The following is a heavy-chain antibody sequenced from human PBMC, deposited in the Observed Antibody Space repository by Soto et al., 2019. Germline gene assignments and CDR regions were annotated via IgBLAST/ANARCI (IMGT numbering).Heavy chain of an antibody. V-gene: IGHV1-69*13. Sequence: SVKVSCTASGGTLPTYAISWVRQARGQGLAWMGGIIPIFGTPDYAESHQGRLTITADGSTNTAYMEVSSLTFEDTAVYYCARGEQTRYRKTLIYYGMDVWGEGTTVTVCS. CDR2: IIPIFGTP. J-gene: IGHJ6*02. D-gene: IGHD3-16*02. CDR3: ARGEQTRYRKTLIYYGMDV. CDR1: GGTLPTYA.